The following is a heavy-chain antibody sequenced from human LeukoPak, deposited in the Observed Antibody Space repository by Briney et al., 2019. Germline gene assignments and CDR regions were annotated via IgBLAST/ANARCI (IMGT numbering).Heavy chain of an antibody. J-gene: IGHJ4*02. CDR2: ISGSGGST. Sequence: GGSLRLSCEASGFTFSSHWMHWVRQDPGRGLLWVSAISGSGGSTYYADSVKGRFTISRDNPKNTVYLEMNNLRPEDTAVYYCTKTVDGYLLGYFDHWGQGSLVTVVS. CDR3: TKTVDGYLLGYFDH. CDR1: GFTFSSHW. V-gene: IGHV3-23*01. D-gene: IGHD3-22*01.